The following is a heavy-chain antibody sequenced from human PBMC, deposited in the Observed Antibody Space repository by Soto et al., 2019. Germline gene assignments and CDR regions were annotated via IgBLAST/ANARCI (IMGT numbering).Heavy chain of an antibody. D-gene: IGHD6-19*01. CDR2: ISAYNGNT. CDR3: ARIPQIAVAGTRFGYFDL. J-gene: IGHJ2*01. CDR1: GYTFTNYG. Sequence: QVQLVQSGAEVKKPGASVKVSCKASGYTFTNYGISWVRQAPGQGLEWMGWISAYNGNTNYAQKLQGRVTMTTDTSTNTAYMELRSLRSDDTAVYYCARIPQIAVAGTRFGYFDLWGRGTLVTVSS. V-gene: IGHV1-18*01.